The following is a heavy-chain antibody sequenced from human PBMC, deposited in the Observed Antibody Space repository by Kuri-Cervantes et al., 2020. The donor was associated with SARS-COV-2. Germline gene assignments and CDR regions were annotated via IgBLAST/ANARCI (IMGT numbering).Heavy chain of an antibody. CDR1: GFTFSSYW. V-gene: IGHV3-7*04. Sequence: GESLKISCAASGFTFSSYWMGWVRQAPGKGLEWVANIKQDGSEKYYVDSVKGRFTISRDNAKNSLYLQMNSLRAEDTAVYYCARAVLGVVAYFDYWGQGTLVTVSS. D-gene: IGHD3-3*01. J-gene: IGHJ4*02. CDR2: IKQDGSEK. CDR3: ARAVLGVVAYFDY.